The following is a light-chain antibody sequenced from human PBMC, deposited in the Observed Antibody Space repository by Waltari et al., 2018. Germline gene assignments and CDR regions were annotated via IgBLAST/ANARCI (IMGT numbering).Light chain of an antibody. J-gene: IGLJ3*02. CDR2: DGS. V-gene: IGLV2-23*01. CDR3: CSYAGSSTWV. CDR1: NSDVGSYNF. Sequence: QSVLTQPPSVSGAPGQRVTISCTGTNSDVGSYNFVSWFQQHRGKAPKFIIYDGSKRPSGISNRFAGSKSGNTASLTISGLQAGDETDCYCCSYAGSSTWVFGGGTKLTVL.